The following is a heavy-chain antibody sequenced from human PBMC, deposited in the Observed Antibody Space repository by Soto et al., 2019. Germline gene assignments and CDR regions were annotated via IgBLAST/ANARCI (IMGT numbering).Heavy chain of an antibody. CDR2: IIPIFGTA. Sequence: QVQLVQSGAEVKKPGSSVKVSCKASGGTFSSYAISWVRQAPGQGLEWMGGIIPIFGTANYAQKFQGRVKITADESTSTAYMELSSLRSDDTAVYYCSRDHYNVWGIYRYGGMEVWGQGTTVTVSS. J-gene: IGHJ6*02. D-gene: IGHD3-16*02. V-gene: IGHV1-69*01. CDR1: GGTFSSYA. CDR3: SRDHYNVWGIYRYGGMEV.